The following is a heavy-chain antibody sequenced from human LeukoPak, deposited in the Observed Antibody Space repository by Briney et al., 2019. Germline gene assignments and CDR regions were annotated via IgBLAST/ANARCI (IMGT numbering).Heavy chain of an antibody. D-gene: IGHD6-13*01. CDR1: GGSISSYY. CDR3: AREGVSSWFDP. CDR2: IYYSGST. J-gene: IGHJ5*02. V-gene: IGHV4-59*01. Sequence: SETLSLTCTGSGGSISSYYWSWIRQPPGRELEGIGYIYYSGSTNYHPSLKSRVTISVDTPKNQFSLKLSSVTAADTAVYYCAREGVSSWFDPWGQGTLVTVSS.